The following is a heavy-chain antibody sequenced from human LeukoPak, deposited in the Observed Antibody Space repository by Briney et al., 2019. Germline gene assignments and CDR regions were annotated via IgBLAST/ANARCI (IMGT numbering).Heavy chain of an antibody. CDR2: IIPIFGTA. CDR3: ARVRQWLVRGYYFDY. D-gene: IGHD6-19*01. J-gene: IGHJ4*02. V-gene: IGHV1-69*05. CDR1: GGTFSSYA. Sequence: ASVKVSCKASGGTFSSYAISWVRQAPGQGLEWMGGIIPIFGTANYAQKFQGRVTITRDTSASTAYMELSSLRSEDTAVYYCARVRQWLVRGYYFDYWGQGTLVTVSS.